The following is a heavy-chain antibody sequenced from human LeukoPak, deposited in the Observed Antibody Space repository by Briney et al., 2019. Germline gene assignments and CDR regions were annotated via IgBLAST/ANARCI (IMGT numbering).Heavy chain of an antibody. CDR1: GFTFSSFG. CDR3: ARDRDYDSANFDY. V-gene: IGHV3-33*01. CDR2: IWYDGGHK. J-gene: IGHJ4*02. D-gene: IGHD3-22*01. Sequence: GGSLRLSCAASGFTFSSFGMHRVRQAPGKGLEWVAVIWYDGGHKYYADSVKGRFSISRDNSKNTLYLQMSSLRAEDTAVYYCARDRDYDSANFDYWGQGTLVTVSS.